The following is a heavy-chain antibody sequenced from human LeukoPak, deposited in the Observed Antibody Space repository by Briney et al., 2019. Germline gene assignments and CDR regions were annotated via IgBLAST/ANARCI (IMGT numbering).Heavy chain of an antibody. J-gene: IGHJ4*02. CDR2: IIPIFGTA. CDR3: AREEYYYDSSGYYVGVDY. Sequence: SVKVSCKASGGTFSSYAISWVRQAPGQGLEWMGRIIPIFGTANYAQKFQGGVTITTDESTSTAYMELSSLRSEDTAVYYCAREEYYYDSSGYYVGVDYWGQGTLVTVSS. V-gene: IGHV1-69*05. D-gene: IGHD3-22*01. CDR1: GGTFSSYA.